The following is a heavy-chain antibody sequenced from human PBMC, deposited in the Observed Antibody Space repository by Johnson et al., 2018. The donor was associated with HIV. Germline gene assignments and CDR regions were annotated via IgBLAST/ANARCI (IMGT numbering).Heavy chain of an antibody. CDR3: ARLERLGGLSRVLDM. Sequence: QVQLVESGGGLVKPGGSLRVSCAASGFTFSDYSMSWVRQAPGKGLEWVAVISYDGSNQYYADSVKGRFTISRDNSKNTVFLQMNYLRAEDTAVYYCARLERLGGLSRVLDMWGQGTMVTVSS. V-gene: IGHV3-30*04. CDR1: GFTFSDYS. D-gene: IGHD6-19*01. J-gene: IGHJ3*02. CDR2: ISYDGSNQ.